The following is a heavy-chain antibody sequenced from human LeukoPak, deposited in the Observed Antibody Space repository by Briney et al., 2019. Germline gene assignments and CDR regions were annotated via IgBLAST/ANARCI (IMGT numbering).Heavy chain of an antibody. CDR3: ARASCSGGSRYSGDYFDY. CDR1: GFTLSSYW. Sequence: GGSLRLSCAASGFTLSSYWMTWVRQAPGKGLEWVANINQDGSEKYYVDSVKGRFTISRDNAKNSLYLQMNSLRAEDTAVYYCARASCSGGSRYSGDYFDYWGQGTLVTVSS. D-gene: IGHD2-15*01. J-gene: IGHJ4*02. CDR2: INQDGSEK. V-gene: IGHV3-7*04.